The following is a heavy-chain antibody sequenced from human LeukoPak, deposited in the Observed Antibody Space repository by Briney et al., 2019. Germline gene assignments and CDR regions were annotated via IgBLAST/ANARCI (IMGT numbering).Heavy chain of an antibody. CDR3: AKESPSDYDSSGYYPYYFDY. CDR1: GFTVSSNY. CDR2: ISGNGGHT. V-gene: IGHV3-23*01. D-gene: IGHD3-22*01. Sequence: GGSLRLSCAASGFTVSSNYMSWVRQAPGKGLEWVSSISGNGGHTYYADSVKGRFTISRDNSNNTLYLQINSLRAEDTALYYCAKESPSDYDSSGYYPYYFDYWGQGTLVTVSS. J-gene: IGHJ4*02.